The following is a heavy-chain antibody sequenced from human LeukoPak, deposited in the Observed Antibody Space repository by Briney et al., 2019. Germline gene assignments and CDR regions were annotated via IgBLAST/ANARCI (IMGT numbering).Heavy chain of an antibody. V-gene: IGHV4-30-4*01. CDR3: ARVRTRGSGSYQTYYFDY. Sequence: PSETLSLTCTVSGGSISSGDYYWSWIRQPPGKGLEWIGYIYYSGSTYYNPSLKSRVTISVDTSKNQFSLKLSSVTAADTAVYYCARVRTRGSGSYQTYYFDYWGQGTLVTVSS. CDR2: IYYSGST. D-gene: IGHD3-10*01. CDR1: GGSISSGDYY. J-gene: IGHJ4*02.